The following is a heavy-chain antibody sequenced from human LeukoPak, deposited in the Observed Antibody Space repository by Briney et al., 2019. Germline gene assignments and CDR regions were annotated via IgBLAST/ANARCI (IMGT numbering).Heavy chain of an antibody. CDR3: ARESRGGYCSGGSCYSSDDAFDI. Sequence: PSETLSLTCTVSGGSISSYYWSWIRQPAGKGLEWLGRIYTSGSTNYNPSLKSRVTMSVDTSKNQFSLKLSSVTAADTAVYYCARESRGGYCSGGSCYSSDDAFDIWGQGTMVTVSS. D-gene: IGHD2-15*01. V-gene: IGHV4-4*07. J-gene: IGHJ3*02. CDR1: GGSISSYY. CDR2: IYTSGST.